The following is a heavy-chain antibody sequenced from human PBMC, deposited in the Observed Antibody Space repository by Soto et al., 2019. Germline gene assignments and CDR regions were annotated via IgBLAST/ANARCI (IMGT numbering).Heavy chain of an antibody. CDR2: IYYTGST. D-gene: IGHD6-13*01. CDR3: AREIPTAGHFDY. J-gene: IGHJ4*02. CDR1: GGSITGSY. Sequence: SETLSLTCTVSGGSITGSYWSWIRRPPGRGLEWMGFIYYTGSTNYNPSLKSRITISVDKSKNQFSLKLSSVTAADTAVYYCAREIPTAGHFDYWGQGTLVTVSS. V-gene: IGHV4-59*01.